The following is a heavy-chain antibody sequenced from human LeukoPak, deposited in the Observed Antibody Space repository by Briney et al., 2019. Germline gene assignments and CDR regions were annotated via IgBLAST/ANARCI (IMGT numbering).Heavy chain of an antibody. D-gene: IGHD7-27*01. CDR3: ARAPGPLGY. J-gene: IGHJ4*02. CDR2: IYDAGDA. Sequence: PGGSLRLSCAASGFTVSSRYMIWVRQASGRGLEWVSVIYDAGDAHYADSVKGRFTISRDNSKSMLYLQMNSLRAEDTAVYYCARAPGPLGYWGQGIVVNV. CDR1: GFTVSSRY. V-gene: IGHV3-53*01.